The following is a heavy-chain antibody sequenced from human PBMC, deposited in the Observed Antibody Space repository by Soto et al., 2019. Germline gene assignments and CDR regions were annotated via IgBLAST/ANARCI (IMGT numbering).Heavy chain of an antibody. J-gene: IGHJ5*02. Sequence: ASVKVSCKASGYTFTGYYMHWVRQAPGQGLEWMGWINPNSGGTNYAQKFQGWVTMTRDTSISTAYMELSRLRSDDTAVYYCARAVYGSGSYYNSLNWFDPRGQGTLVTVSS. V-gene: IGHV1-2*04. D-gene: IGHD3-10*01. CDR1: GYTFTGYY. CDR2: INPNSGGT. CDR3: ARAVYGSGSYYNSLNWFDP.